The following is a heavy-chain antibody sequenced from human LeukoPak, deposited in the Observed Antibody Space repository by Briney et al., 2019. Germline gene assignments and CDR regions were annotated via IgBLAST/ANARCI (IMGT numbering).Heavy chain of an antibody. V-gene: IGHV4-59*01. Sequence: SETLSLTCTVSGGSISSYYWSWIRQPPGKGLEWIGYIYYSGSTNYNPSHKSRVTISVDTSKNQFSLKLSSVTAADTAVYYCAGTTVTTDAFDIWGQGTVVTVSS. CDR3: AGTTVTTDAFDI. CDR2: IYYSGST. CDR1: GGSISSYY. D-gene: IGHD4-17*01. J-gene: IGHJ3*02.